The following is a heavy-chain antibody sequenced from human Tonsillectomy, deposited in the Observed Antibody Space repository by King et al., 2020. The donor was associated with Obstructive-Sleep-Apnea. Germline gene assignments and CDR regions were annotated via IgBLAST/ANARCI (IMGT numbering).Heavy chain of an antibody. V-gene: IGHV3-30*18. CDR3: AKDGSRYYYDSSGYFDY. CDR1: GFTFSSYG. D-gene: IGHD3-22*01. CDR2: ISYDGSNK. J-gene: IGHJ4*02. Sequence: QLVQSGGGVVQPGRSLRLSCAASGFTFSSYGMHWVRQAPGKGLEWLAVISYDGSNKYYADSVKGRFTISRDNSKNTLYLQMNSLRAEDTAVYYCAKDGSRYYYDSSGYFDYWGQGTLVTVSS.